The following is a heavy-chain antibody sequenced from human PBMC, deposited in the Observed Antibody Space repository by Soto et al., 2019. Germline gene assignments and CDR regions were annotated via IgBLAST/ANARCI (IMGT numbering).Heavy chain of an antibody. CDR1: GFTFSSYG. CDR3: ARGATDYDILTGYFRDYFDY. CDR2: IWYDGSNK. Sequence: QVQLVESGGGVVQPGRSLRLSCAASGFTFSSYGMHWVRQAPGKGLEWVAVIWYDGSNKYYADSVKGRFTISRDNSKNTLYLQMNSLRDEDTAVYYCARGATDYDILTGYFRDYFDYWGQGTLVTVSS. V-gene: IGHV3-33*01. D-gene: IGHD3-9*01. J-gene: IGHJ4*02.